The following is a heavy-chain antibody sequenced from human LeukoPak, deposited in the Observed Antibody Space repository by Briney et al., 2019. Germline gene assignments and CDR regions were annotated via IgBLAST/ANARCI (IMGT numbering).Heavy chain of an antibody. CDR1: GYTFTSYN. CDR2: INPGGSST. Sequence: ASVKVSCKASGYTFTSYNIHWARQAPGQGLEWMGMINPGGSSTTYAQKFQDRVTMTRDTSTSTVYMELSSLRSEDTAVYYCARGGYGDYVAEGDYWGQGTLVTVSS. J-gene: IGHJ4*02. D-gene: IGHD4-17*01. CDR3: ARGGYGDYVAEGDY. V-gene: IGHV1-46*01.